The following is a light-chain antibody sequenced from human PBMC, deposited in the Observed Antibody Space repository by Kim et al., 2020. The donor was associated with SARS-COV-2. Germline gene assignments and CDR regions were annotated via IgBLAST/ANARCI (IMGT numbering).Light chain of an antibody. CDR3: QQYGTLVT. CDR2: DAS. J-gene: IGKJ2*01. Sequence: EIVLTQSPGTLSLSPGERATLSCRPSQSVSSNYLAWYQQKPGQAPRLLIYDASNRATGIPDRFSGSGSETDFTLTISRLEPEDFAVYYCQQYGTLVTFGQGTKLEI. V-gene: IGKV3-20*01. CDR1: QSVSSNY.